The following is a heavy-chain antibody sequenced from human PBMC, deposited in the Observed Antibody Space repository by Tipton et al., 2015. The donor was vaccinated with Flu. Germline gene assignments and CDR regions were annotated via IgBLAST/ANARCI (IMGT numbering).Heavy chain of an antibody. J-gene: IGHJ3*02. V-gene: IGHV1-46*01. D-gene: IGHD1-14*01. CDR1: KDTFTTYY. Sequence: QVQLVQSGAEVRKPGASVKVSCKASKDTFTTYYIHWVRQAPGQGLEWMGIINPSGDSTNYAQKFQGRVTMTRDTSASTVYMEVSSLRSEDTAVYYCARETDHDAFDIWGQGTMVTVSS. CDR3: ARETDHDAFDI. CDR2: INPSGDST.